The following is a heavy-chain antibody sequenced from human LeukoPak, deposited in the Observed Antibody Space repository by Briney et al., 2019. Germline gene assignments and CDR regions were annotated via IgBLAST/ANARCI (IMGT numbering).Heavy chain of an antibody. CDR3: ARPTLGGYYGMDV. Sequence: PGGSLRLSCAASGFTFSSYAMHWVRQAPGKGLEWVAVISYDGSNKYYADSVKGRFTISRDNSKNTLYLQMNSLRAEDTAVYYCARPTLGGYYGMDVWGQGTTVTVSS. D-gene: IGHD3-10*01. CDR1: GFTFSSYA. V-gene: IGHV3-30*04. CDR2: ISYDGSNK. J-gene: IGHJ6*02.